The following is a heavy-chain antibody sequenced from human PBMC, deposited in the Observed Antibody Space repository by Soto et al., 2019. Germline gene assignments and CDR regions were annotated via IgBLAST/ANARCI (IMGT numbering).Heavy chain of an antibody. Sequence: SETLSLTCTVSGGSISSYYWSWIRQPPGKGLEWIGYIYYSGSTNYNPSLKSRVTISVDTSKNQFSLKLSSVTAADTAVYYCARMTAMGTALDYWGQGTLVPVSS. J-gene: IGHJ4*02. CDR2: IYYSGST. V-gene: IGHV4-59*01. D-gene: IGHD5-18*01. CDR1: GGSISSYY. CDR3: ARMTAMGTALDY.